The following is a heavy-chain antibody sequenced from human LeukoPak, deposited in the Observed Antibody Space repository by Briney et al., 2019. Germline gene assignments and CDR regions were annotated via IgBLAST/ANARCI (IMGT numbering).Heavy chain of an antibody. CDR1: GGSISSYY. CDR3: ARDPGALWRNWYFDL. CDR2: IYYSGST. Sequence: SETLSLTCTVSGGSISSYYWSLIWQPPGKGLEWIGYIYYSGSTNYNPSLKSRVTISVDTSKNQFSLELSSVTAADTAVYYCARDPGALWRNWYFDLWGRGTLVTVSS. V-gene: IGHV4-59*13. D-gene: IGHD3-16*01. J-gene: IGHJ2*01.